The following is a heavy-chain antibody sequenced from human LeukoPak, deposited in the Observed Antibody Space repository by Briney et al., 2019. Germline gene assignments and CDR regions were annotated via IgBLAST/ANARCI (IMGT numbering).Heavy chain of an antibody. Sequence: PGGSLRLSCAAPGFTFSSYSMNWVRQAPGKGLEWVSSISSSSSYIYYAGSVKGRFTISRDNAKNSLYLQMNSLIAEDTAVYYCATPSSSWSGFDYWGQGTLVTVSS. J-gene: IGHJ4*02. V-gene: IGHV3-21*01. CDR1: GFTFSSYS. D-gene: IGHD6-13*01. CDR3: ATPSSSWSGFDY. CDR2: ISSSSSYI.